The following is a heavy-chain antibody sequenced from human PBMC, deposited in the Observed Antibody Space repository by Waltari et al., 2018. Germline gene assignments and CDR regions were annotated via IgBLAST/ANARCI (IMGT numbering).Heavy chain of an antibody. CDR1: AFTFSTYY. Sequence: EVQLVESGGGLVQPGGSLRLSCAASAFTFSTYYMNWVRQAPGKGLEWVSYISSGSGTIDYADSVKGRFTISRDNAKNSLYLQMNSLRDEDTAVYYCVRARWYDVWGQGTTVTVSS. J-gene: IGHJ6*02. D-gene: IGHD2-15*01. CDR3: VRARWYDV. V-gene: IGHV3-48*02. CDR2: ISSGSGTI.